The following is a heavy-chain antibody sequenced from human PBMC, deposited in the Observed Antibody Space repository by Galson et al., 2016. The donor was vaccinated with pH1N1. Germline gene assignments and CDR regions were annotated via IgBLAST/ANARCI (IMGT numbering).Heavy chain of an antibody. CDR1: GGSISSSSYY. CDR3: ARVVTWELGYYFDY. D-gene: IGHD1-26*01. J-gene: IGHJ4*02. V-gene: IGHV4-39*01. CDR2: IYYSGST. Sequence: ETLSLTCTVSGGSISSSSYYWGWIRQPPGKGLEWIGSIYYSGSTYYNPSLKSRVTISVDTSKNQFSLKLSSVTAADTAVYYCARVVTWELGYYFDYWGQGTLVTVSS.